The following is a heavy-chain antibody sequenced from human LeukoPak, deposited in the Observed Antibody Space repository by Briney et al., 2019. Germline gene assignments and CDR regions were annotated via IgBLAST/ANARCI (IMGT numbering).Heavy chain of an antibody. J-gene: IGHJ4*02. D-gene: IGHD4-17*01. V-gene: IGHV4-38-2*02. CDR2: IYHSGST. CDR1: GYSISSGYY. CDR3: ARDRGVTIYDY. Sequence: SETLSLTCTVSGYSISSGYYWGWIRQPPGQGLEWIGSIYHSGSTYYNPSLKSRVTISVDTSKNQFSLKLSSVTAADTAVYYCARDRGVTIYDYWGQGTLVTVSS.